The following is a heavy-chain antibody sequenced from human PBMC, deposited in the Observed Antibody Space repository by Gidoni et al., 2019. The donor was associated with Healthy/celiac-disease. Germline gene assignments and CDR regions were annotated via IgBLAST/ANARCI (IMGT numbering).Heavy chain of an antibody. V-gene: IGHV4-34*01. CDR3: ATPGYYYDSSGSRVPFYFDY. D-gene: IGHD3-22*01. CDR1: GGSFSGYY. Sequence: QVQLQQWGAGLLKPSETLSLTCAVYGGSFSGYYWSWIRQPPGKGLEWIGEINHSGSTNYNPSLKSRVTISVDTSKNQFSLKLSSVTAADTAVYYCATPGYYYDSSGSRVPFYFDYWGQGTLVTVSS. J-gene: IGHJ4*02. CDR2: INHSGST.